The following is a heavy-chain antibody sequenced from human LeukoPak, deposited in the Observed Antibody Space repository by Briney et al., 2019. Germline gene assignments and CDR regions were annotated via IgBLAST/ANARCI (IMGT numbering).Heavy chain of an antibody. CDR1: GGSFSSYY. CDR3: ARIPQLFEAGTDLGY. D-gene: IGHD6-19*01. V-gene: IGHV4-34*01. J-gene: IGHJ4*02. CDR2: INHSGST. Sequence: SETLSLTCAVYGGSFSSYYWSWIRQPPGKGLEWIGEINHSGSTNYNPSLKSRVTISVDTSKNQFSLKLSSVTAADTAVYYCARIPQLFEAGTDLGYWGQGTLVTVSS.